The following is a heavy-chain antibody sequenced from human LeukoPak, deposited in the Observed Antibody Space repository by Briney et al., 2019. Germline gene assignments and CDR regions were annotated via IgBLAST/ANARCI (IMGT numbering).Heavy chain of an antibody. D-gene: IGHD3-3*01. CDR3: AKDDSRDTIFGVVIRTHVGDAFDI. V-gene: IGHV3-23*01. Sequence: GGSLGLSCAASGFTFSSYAMSWVRQAPGKGLEWVSAISGSGGSTYYADSVKGRFTISRGNSKNTLYLQMNSLRAEDTAVYYCAKDDSRDTIFGVVIRTHVGDAFDIWGQGTMVTVSS. CDR1: GFTFSSYA. J-gene: IGHJ3*02. CDR2: ISGSGGST.